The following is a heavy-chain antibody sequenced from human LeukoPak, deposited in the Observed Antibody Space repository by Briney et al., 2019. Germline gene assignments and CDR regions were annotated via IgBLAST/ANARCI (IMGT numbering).Heavy chain of an antibody. CDR3: ARGTVAAGNTGGFDWFDP. CDR1: GVSIRNYY. CDR2: ISYSGST. V-gene: IGHV4-59*01. D-gene: IGHD6-13*01. Sequence: SETLSLTCTVSGVSIRNYYWSWIRQPPGKGLEWIGYISYSGSTDYNPSLKSRVTMSGDTSKNQFSVKLTSVTAADTAVYYCARGTVAAGNTGGFDWFDPWGQGTLVTVSS. J-gene: IGHJ5*02.